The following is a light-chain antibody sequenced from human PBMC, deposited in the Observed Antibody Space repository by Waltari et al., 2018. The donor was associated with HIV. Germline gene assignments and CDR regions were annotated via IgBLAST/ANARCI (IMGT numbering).Light chain of an antibody. J-gene: IGKJ2*01. V-gene: IGKV1-12*01. CDR1: QDISHR. CDR2: AAS. CDR3: QQANSFPYT. Sequence: DIQMTQSPSAVSASVGDRVTITCRASQDISHRLVWYQQKPGKAPKLLIFAASNLPSGVPSRFSGSGYGTDFTLTINSLQPEDSATYYCQQANSFPYTFGQGTKLEIK.